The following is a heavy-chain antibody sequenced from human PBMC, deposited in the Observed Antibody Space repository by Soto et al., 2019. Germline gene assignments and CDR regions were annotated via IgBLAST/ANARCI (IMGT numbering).Heavy chain of an antibody. D-gene: IGHD3-16*01. CDR1: GGSISSGDYY. CDR2: IYYSGST. V-gene: IGHV4-30-4*01. Sequence: PSETLSLTCTVSGGSISSGDYYWSWIRQPPGKGLEWIGYIYYSGSTYYNPSLKSRVTISVDTSKNQFSLKLSSMTAADTAVYYCARDVRDGVAFDIWAQGTMVPVSS. CDR3: ARDVRDGVAFDI. J-gene: IGHJ3*02.